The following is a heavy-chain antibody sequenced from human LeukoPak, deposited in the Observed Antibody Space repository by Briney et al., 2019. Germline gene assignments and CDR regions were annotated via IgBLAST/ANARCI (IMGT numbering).Heavy chain of an antibody. J-gene: IGHJ4*02. Sequence: SETLSLTCTVSGGSISSSSYYWGWIRQPPGKGLEWIGSIYYSGSTYYNPSLKSRVTISVDTSKNQFSLKLSSVTAADTAVYYCARENIVATKYYFDYWGQGTLVTVSS. CDR3: ARENIVATKYYFDY. CDR2: IYYSGST. CDR1: GGSISSSSYY. V-gene: IGHV4-39*07. D-gene: IGHD5-12*01.